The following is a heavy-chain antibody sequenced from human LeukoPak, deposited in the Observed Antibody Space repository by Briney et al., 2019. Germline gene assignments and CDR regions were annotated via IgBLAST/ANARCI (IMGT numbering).Heavy chain of an antibody. V-gene: IGHV3-30*18. CDR1: GFTFSSYG. CDR3: AKDSTYCSGGSCYLPDTFDI. Sequence: GGSLRLSCAASGFTFSSYGMHWVRQAPGKGLEWVTVISYDGNNKHYADSVKGRFTISRDNSKNTLYLQINSLRAEDTAVYYCAKDSTYCSGGSCYLPDTFDIWGQGTMVTVSS. J-gene: IGHJ3*02. CDR2: ISYDGNNK. D-gene: IGHD2-15*01.